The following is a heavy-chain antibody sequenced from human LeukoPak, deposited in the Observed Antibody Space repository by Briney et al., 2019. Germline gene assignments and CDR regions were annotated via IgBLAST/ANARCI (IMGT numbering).Heavy chain of an antibody. Sequence: PSGTLSLTCAVSGGSISSNNWWGWVRQPPGKGLEWIGYIYYSGSTYYNPSLKSRVTISVDTSKNQFSLKLSSVTAADTAVYYCARIPNCSSTSCYLYLFDYWGQGTLVTVSS. CDR3: ARIPNCSSTSCYLYLFDY. CDR1: GGSISSNNW. V-gene: IGHV4-4*02. CDR2: IYYSGST. J-gene: IGHJ4*02. D-gene: IGHD2-2*01.